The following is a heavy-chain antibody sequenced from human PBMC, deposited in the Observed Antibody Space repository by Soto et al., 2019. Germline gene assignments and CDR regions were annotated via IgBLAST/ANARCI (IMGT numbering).Heavy chain of an antibody. J-gene: IGHJ5*02. D-gene: IGHD6-13*01. V-gene: IGHV1-3*01. CDR1: GYTFTSYG. CDR3: VRSHVSATGIDWFDP. CDR2: INAANGDT. Sequence: SVQVSCKGSGYTFTSYGIHWVRQAPGQRLEWMGWINAANGDTKYSPKFQGRVTITRDTSASTAYMELSSLRSEDTAVYYCVRSHVSATGIDWFDPWGKGTWVTVAS.